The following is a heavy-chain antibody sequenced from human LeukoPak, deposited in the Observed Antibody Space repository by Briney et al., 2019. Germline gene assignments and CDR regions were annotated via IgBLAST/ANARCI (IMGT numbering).Heavy chain of an antibody. CDR3: ARDRSITMVHPGY. J-gene: IGHJ4*02. V-gene: IGHV1-18*01. CDR1: GYAFTSYG. CDR2: ISAYNGNT. Sequence: ASVKVSCKASGYAFTSYGISWVRQAPGQGLEWMGWISAYNGNTNYAQKLQGRVTMTTDISTSTAYMELRSLRSDDTTVYYCARDRSITMVHPGYWGQGTLVTVSS. D-gene: IGHD3-10*01.